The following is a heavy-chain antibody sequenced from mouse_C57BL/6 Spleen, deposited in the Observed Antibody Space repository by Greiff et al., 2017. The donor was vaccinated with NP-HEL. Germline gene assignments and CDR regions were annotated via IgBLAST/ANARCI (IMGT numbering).Heavy chain of an antibody. Sequence: VQLKESGPGLVKPSQSLSLTCSVTGYSITSGYYWNWIRQFPGNKLEWMGYISYDGSNNYNPSLKNRISITRDTSTNQCILKLNSVTTEDTATYYCATLTGTGFAYWGQGTLVTVSA. CDR3: ATLTGTGFAY. J-gene: IGHJ3*01. CDR1: GYSITSGYY. CDR2: ISYDGSN. D-gene: IGHD4-1*01. V-gene: IGHV3-6*01.